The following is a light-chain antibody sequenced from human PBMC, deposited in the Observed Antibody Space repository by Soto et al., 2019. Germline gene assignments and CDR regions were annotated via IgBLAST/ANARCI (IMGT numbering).Light chain of an antibody. CDR3: SSYTSSSTVSV. J-gene: IGLJ1*01. CDR2: DVS. CDR1: SSDVGGYNY. Sequence: QSVLTQPASVSGSPGQSITISCTGTSSDVGGYNYVSWYQQHPGKAPKLMIYDVSNRPSGVSNRFSGSKSGNTASLTISGLQAEDEADYYCSSYTSSSTVSVFGTGTRSPS. V-gene: IGLV2-14*01.